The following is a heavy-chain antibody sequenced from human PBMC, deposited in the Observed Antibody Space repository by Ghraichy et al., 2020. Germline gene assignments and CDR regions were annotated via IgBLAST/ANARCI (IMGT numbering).Heavy chain of an antibody. J-gene: IGHJ3*02. Sequence: LSLTCAASGFTFSSYGMHWVRQAPGKGLEWVAVISYDGSNKYYADSVKGRFTISRDNSKNTLYLQMNSLRAEDTAVYYCANEGYCSGGSCYSYAFDIWGQGTMVTVSS. D-gene: IGHD2-15*01. V-gene: IGHV3-30*18. CDR3: ANEGYCSGGSCYSYAFDI. CDR1: GFTFSSYG. CDR2: ISYDGSNK.